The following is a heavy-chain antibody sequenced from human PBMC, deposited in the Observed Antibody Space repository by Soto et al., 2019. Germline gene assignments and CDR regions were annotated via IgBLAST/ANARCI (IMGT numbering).Heavy chain of an antibody. J-gene: IGHJ4*01. D-gene: IGHD1-26*01. CDR2: IKNKAESYTT. V-gene: IGHV3-72*01. CDR3: TIISLVRATGVRYFYY. Sequence: VQLVESGGGLVQPGGSLRLSCAASGFIFSDHYMDWVRQAPGKGLEWVGRIKNKAESYTTEYAASLNGRFTISRDDSQSSLYLQMNSLTTEDTAVYYCTIISLVRATGVRYFYYWCHGTLLTVSS. CDR1: GFIFSDHY.